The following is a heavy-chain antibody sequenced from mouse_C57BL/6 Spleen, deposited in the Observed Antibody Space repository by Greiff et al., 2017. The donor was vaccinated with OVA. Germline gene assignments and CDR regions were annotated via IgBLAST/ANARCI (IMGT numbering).Heavy chain of an antibody. CDR3: AGDGYYPFAY. J-gene: IGHJ3*01. V-gene: IGHV1-76*01. D-gene: IGHD2-3*01. Sequence: QVQLKQSGAELVRPGASVKLSCKASGYTFTDYYINWVKQRPGQGLEWIARIYPGSGNTYYNEKFKGKATLTAEKSSSTAYMQLSSLTSEDSAVYFCAGDGYYPFAYWGQGTLVTVSA. CDR1: GYTFTDYY. CDR2: IYPGSGNT.